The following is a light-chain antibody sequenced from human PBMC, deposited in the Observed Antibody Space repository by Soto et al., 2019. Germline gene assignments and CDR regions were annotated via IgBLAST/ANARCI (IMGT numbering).Light chain of an antibody. CDR2: DAS. J-gene: IGKJ4*01. CDR1: QSISSW. V-gene: IGKV1-33*01. Sequence: DIQTTQSPSTLSASVGDRFTITCRASQSISSWLAWYQQKQGKAPKXXIYDASNLETGVPSRFSGSGSGTDGTFTISSLKNEDSATYYCQQFDNLTLTFGGGTKVDIK. CDR3: QQFDNLTLT.